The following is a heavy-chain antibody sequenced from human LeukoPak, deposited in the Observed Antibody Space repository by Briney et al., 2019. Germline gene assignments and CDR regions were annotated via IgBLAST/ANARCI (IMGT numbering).Heavy chain of an antibody. V-gene: IGHV1-69*13. Sequence: GASVKVSCKASGYIFTNYAMNWVRQAPGQGLEWMGGIIPIFGTANYAQKFQGRVTITADESTSTAYMELSSLRSEDTAVYYCGWSGPNHYDILTGYYREGYAFDIWGQGTMVTVSS. D-gene: IGHD3-9*01. CDR2: IIPIFGTA. J-gene: IGHJ3*02. CDR1: GYIFTNYA. CDR3: GWSGPNHYDILTGYYREGYAFDI.